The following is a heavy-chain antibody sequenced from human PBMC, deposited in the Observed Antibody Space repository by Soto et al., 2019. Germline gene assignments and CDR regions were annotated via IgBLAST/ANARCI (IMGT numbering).Heavy chain of an antibody. Sequence: QVQLVQSGAELKKPGASVKVSCKASGYTFSNYDMNWVRHATGQGPEWIGWVNPNNGDTGYAQKFQGRVTLTTDISTTTAYMELTSLRSEDTAIYYCAKVSRKGSAIDFDYWGQGTLIIVSS. CDR1: GYTFSNYD. V-gene: IGHV1-8*01. D-gene: IGHD3-10*01. CDR3: AKVSRKGSAIDFDY. CDR2: VNPNNGDT. J-gene: IGHJ4*02.